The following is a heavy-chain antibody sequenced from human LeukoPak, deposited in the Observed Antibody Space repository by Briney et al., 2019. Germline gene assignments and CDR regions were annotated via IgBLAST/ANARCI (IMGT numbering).Heavy chain of an antibody. Sequence: EASVKVSCKASGYSFTDYYMHWVRQAPGQGLEWMGRINPKRGGTNYAQKFQGRVTLTRDTSISTAHMELSGLRSEDTAVYYCARDQEAFDYWGQGTLVTVSS. J-gene: IGHJ4*02. CDR2: INPKRGGT. V-gene: IGHV1-2*06. CDR3: ARDQEAFDY. CDR1: GYSFTDYY.